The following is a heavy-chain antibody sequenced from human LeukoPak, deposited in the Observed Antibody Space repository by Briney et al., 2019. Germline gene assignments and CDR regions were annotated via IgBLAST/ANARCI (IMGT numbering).Heavy chain of an antibody. V-gene: IGHV1-18*01. CDR3: ARDRYDVGVAFDF. CDR1: GYMFAVFG. Sequence: EASVKVSCTASGYMFAVFGITWVRQAPGQGLEWMGSIRVHNGDTNYAQTFQGRLTMTTDTSATTAYMELRSLKSDDTAVYYCARDRYDVGVAFDFGGQGTMVTVSS. D-gene: IGHD3-9*01. J-gene: IGHJ3*01. CDR2: IRVHNGDT.